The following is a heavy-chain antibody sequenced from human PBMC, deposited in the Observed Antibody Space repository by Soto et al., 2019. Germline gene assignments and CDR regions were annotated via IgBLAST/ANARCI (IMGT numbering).Heavy chain of an antibody. CDR1: GGSISSGGYY. V-gene: IGHV4-31*03. CDR2: IYYSGST. D-gene: IGHD3-3*01. CDR3: ASVLRFLEWYPSPFDI. J-gene: IGHJ3*02. Sequence: QVQLQESGPGLVKPSQTLSLTCTVSGGSISSGGYYWSWIRQHPGKGLEWIGYIYYSGSTYYNPSLKSRVTISVDTSKNQLSLKLSSVTAADTAVYYCASVLRFLEWYPSPFDIWGQGTMVTVSS.